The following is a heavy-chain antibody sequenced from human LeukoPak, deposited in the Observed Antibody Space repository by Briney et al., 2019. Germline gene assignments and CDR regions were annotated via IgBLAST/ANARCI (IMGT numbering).Heavy chain of an antibody. Sequence: SETLSLTCTVSGGSIRSYYWSWIRQPPGKGLEWIGYVYYSGSTKYNPSLKSRVTTSVDTSKNEFSLNLSSVTAADTAVYYCARDLLGSGSFPYGMDVWGKGTTVTVSS. CDR3: ARDLLGSGSFPYGMDV. CDR1: GGSIRSYY. CDR2: VYYSGST. D-gene: IGHD2-15*01. V-gene: IGHV4-59*01. J-gene: IGHJ6*04.